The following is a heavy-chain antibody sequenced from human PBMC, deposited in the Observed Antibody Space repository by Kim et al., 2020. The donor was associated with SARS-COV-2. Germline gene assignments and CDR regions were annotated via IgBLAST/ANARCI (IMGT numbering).Heavy chain of an antibody. J-gene: IGHJ6*02. D-gene: IGHD3-9*01. CDR3: ARDHPDVIRDIYLFSGFDV. CDR2: IWFDGSKE. Sequence: GGSLRLSCAASGFSFDDFGMHWARQAPGKGLEWVAVIWFDGSKEYYADSVKGRFTISRDNPKNTLYLHMHNLRYEDTAVYYCARDHPDVIRDIYLFSGFDVWGQGTTVTVSS. V-gene: IGHV3-33*01. CDR1: GFSFDDFG.